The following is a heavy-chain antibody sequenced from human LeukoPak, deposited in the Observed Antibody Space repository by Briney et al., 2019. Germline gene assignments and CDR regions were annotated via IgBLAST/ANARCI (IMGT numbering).Heavy chain of an antibody. Sequence: GSSVKVSCKTSGGTFSRYPISWVRQAPGQGLEWMGGIIPIFGTTNYAQKFQGRVTITADESTSTVYMELSRLRSEDTAVCYCATYHGSGSYDLDHWGQGTLVTVSS. D-gene: IGHD3-10*01. CDR1: GGTFSRYP. CDR3: ATYHGSGSYDLDH. V-gene: IGHV1-69*01. J-gene: IGHJ4*02. CDR2: IIPIFGTT.